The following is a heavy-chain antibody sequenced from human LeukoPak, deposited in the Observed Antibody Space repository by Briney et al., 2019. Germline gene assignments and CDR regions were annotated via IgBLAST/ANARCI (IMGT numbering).Heavy chain of an antibody. J-gene: IGHJ4*02. D-gene: IGHD3-22*01. V-gene: IGHV3-23*01. CDR3: AKGSSGSRPYYFDY. CDR2: ITVGGGST. Sequence: GRSLRPSCAAAGFTFSSYAMSSVRQAPGEWLEWVSAITVGGGSTYSSDFVKGRFTISRDNSKNTLYLQMNPLRAEDTAIYYGAKGSSGSRPYYFDYWGQGTLVTVSS. CDR1: GFTFSSYA.